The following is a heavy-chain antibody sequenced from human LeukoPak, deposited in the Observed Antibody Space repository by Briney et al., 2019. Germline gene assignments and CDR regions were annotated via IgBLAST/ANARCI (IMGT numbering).Heavy chain of an antibody. CDR2: IKQDGSEK. CDR1: GFTFSSYW. Sequence: GGSLRLSCAASGFTFSSYWMSWVRQAPGKGLEWVANIKQDGSEKYYVDSVKGRFTISRDNAKNSLYLQMNSLRAEDTAVYYCRMVADTPIGEHLDYWGQGTLATVSS. V-gene: IGHV3-7*01. D-gene: IGHD2-15*01. CDR3: RMVADTPIGEHLDY. J-gene: IGHJ4*02.